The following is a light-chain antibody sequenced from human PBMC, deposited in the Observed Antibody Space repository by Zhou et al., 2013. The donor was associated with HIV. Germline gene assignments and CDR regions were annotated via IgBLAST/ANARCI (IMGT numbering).Light chain of an antibody. CDR1: QNIAGNY. CDR2: GAS. J-gene: IGKJ2*01. Sequence: EIVLTQSPGTLSLSPGERGTLSCRASQNIAGNYLAWYQQKPGQAPRLLIYGASTKTTGIPDRFSGSGSGTDFTLTISRLELEDFAVYYCQHYGSSPFTFGQGTKLEIK. CDR3: QHYGSSPFT. V-gene: IGKV3-20*01.